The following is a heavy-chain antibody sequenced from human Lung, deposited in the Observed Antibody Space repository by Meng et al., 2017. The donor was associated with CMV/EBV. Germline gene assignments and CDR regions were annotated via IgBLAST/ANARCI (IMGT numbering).Heavy chain of an antibody. CDR2: LYDSGST. CDR3: ARDLEY. J-gene: IGHJ4*02. Sequence: QLQLQESGPGLVRPSETLSLTCSVSGGSISSSTYYWAWIRQPPGKGLEWIGSLYDSGSTYYHPSLKSRVTISVDTSKTYFSLKLRSVTAADTAVYYCARDLEYWGQGTLVTGSS. CDR1: GGSISSSTYY. D-gene: IGHD1-1*01. V-gene: IGHV4-39*07.